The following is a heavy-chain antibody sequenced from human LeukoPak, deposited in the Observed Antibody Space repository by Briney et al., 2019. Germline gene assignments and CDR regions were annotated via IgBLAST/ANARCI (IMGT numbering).Heavy chain of an antibody. CDR1: GYSFTSYW. Sequence: GESLKISCKGSGYSFTSYWIGWVRQMPGKGLEWMGIIYPGDSDTRHSPSFQGQVTISADKSISTAYLQWSSLKASDTAIYYCARWEALTGTTFWGQGTLVTVSS. J-gene: IGHJ4*02. CDR2: IYPGDSDT. D-gene: IGHD1-7*01. CDR3: ARWEALTGTTF. V-gene: IGHV5-51*01.